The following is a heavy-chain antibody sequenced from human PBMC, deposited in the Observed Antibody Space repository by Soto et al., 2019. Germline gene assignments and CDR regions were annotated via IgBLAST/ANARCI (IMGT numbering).Heavy chain of an antibody. J-gene: IGHJ6*02. CDR3: ARQLIPGIERYGMDV. CDR1: GYSFTSYW. V-gene: IGHV5-51*01. D-gene: IGHD6-13*01. Sequence: GESLKISCKGSGYSFTSYWIGWVRQMPGKGLEWMGIIYPGDSDTRYSPSFQGQVTISADKSISTAYLQWSSLKASDTAMYYCARQLIPGIERYGMDVWGQGTTVTVSS. CDR2: IYPGDSDT.